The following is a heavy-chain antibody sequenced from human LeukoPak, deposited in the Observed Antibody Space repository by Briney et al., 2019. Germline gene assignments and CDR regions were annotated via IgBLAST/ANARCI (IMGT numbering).Heavy chain of an antibody. CDR1: GFTFSSHA. CDR3: AKSRYGSGSYYTFGY. Sequence: GGSLRLSCAASGFTFSSHAMSWVRQAPGQGLEWVSGISGSGDSTYYADSVKGRFTISRDTSKNKLYLQMNSLRAEDTAVYYCAKSRYGSGSYYTFGYWGQGTLVTVSS. D-gene: IGHD3-10*01. J-gene: IGHJ4*02. V-gene: IGHV3-23*01. CDR2: ISGSGDST.